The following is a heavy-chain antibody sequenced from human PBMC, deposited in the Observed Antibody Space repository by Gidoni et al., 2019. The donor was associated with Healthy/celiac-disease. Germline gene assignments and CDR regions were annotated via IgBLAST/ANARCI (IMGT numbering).Heavy chain of an antibody. CDR3: ARQGDIVGVPAASDYYYGMDV. V-gene: IGHV5-10-1*01. CDR1: GYSFTSYW. CDR2: IDPSDSYT. Sequence: EVQLVQSGAEVKKPGASLSISCKGSGYSFTSYWISWVRPMPGKGLEWMGRIDPSDSYTNYSPSFQGHVTISADKSISTAYLQWSSLKASDTAMYYCARQGDIVGVPAASDYYYGMDVWGQGTTVTGSS. D-gene: IGHD2-2*01. J-gene: IGHJ6*02.